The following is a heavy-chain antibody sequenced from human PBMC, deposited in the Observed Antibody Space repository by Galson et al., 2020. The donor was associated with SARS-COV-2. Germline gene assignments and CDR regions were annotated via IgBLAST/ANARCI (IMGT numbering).Heavy chain of an antibody. CDR3: AKSPYINYYDSSGYYIGEYYFDY. CDR1: GFTFSSYA. Sequence: GGSLRLSCAASGFTFSSYAMSWVRQAPGKGLEWVSAISGSGGSTYYADSVKGRFTISRDNSKNTLYLQMNSLRAEDTAVYYCAKSPYINYYDSSGYYIGEYYFDYWGQGTLVTVSS. J-gene: IGHJ4*02. CDR2: ISGSGGST. V-gene: IGHV3-23*01. D-gene: IGHD3-22*01.